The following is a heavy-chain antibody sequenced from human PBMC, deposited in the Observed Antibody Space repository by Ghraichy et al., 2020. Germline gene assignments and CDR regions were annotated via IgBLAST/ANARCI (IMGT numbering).Heavy chain of an antibody. Sequence: SETLSLTCAVYGGSFSGYYWSWIRQPPGKGLEWIGEINHSGSTNYNPSLKSRVTISVDTSKNQFSLKLSSVTAADTAVYYCAIRYNWNYGPFGWGTGYFDYGGQGTLVTVSS. J-gene: IGHJ4*02. CDR1: GGSFSGYY. CDR2: INHSGST. CDR3: AIRYNWNYGPFGWGTGYFDY. V-gene: IGHV4-34*01. D-gene: IGHD1-7*01.